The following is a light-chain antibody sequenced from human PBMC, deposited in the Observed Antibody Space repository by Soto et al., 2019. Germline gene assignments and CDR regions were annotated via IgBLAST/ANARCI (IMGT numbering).Light chain of an antibody. Sequence: DIVMTQSPDSLAVSLGERVTINCKSSQSVLYSSNNKNYLAWYQQRPGQPPKLLIYWASTRESGVPDRFSGSGSGTDFTLTITSLQAEDVAVYYCQQYESTPLTFGQGTKLEIK. CDR2: WAS. J-gene: IGKJ2*01. V-gene: IGKV4-1*01. CDR1: QSVLYSSNNKNY. CDR3: QQYESTPLT.